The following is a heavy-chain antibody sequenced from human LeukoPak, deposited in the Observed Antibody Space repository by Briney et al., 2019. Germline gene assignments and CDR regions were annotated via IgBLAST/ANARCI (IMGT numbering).Heavy chain of an antibody. V-gene: IGHV3-30*02. CDR2: IQSDGTNK. CDR3: VKELNSGSYGELPFDT. Sequence: PGGSLRLSCAASGFTLSGYGLHWVRQAPGKGLEWVAFIQSDGTNKYYADSVKGRFTISRDNSKNTLYLEMNSLRAEDTAMYYCVKELNSGSYGELPFDTWGQGILVTVSS. CDR1: GFTLSGYG. J-gene: IGHJ5*02. D-gene: IGHD1-26*01.